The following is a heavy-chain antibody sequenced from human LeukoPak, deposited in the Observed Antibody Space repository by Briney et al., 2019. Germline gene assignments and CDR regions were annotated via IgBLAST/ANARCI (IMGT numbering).Heavy chain of an antibody. D-gene: IGHD1-26*01. V-gene: IGHV4-4*02. J-gene: IGHJ5*02. CDR2: IYHSGST. CDR3: ARELSGSYPDPNWFDP. CDR1: GGSFSSSNW. Sequence: ASETLSLTCAVSGGSFSSSNWWSWVRQPPGKGLEWIGEIYHSGSTNYNPSLKSRVTISVDKSNNQFSLKLSSVTAADTAVYYCARELSGSYPDPNWFDPWGQGTLVTVSS.